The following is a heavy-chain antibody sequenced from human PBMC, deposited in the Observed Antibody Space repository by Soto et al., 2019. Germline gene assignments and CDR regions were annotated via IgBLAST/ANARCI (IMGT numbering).Heavy chain of an antibody. CDR3: ASSPGIVAMTRGYYYYGMDV. V-gene: IGHV1-2*04. J-gene: IGHJ6*02. CDR1: GYTFTGYY. Sequence: ASVKVSCKASGYTFTGYYMHWVRQAPGQGLEWMGWINPNSGGTNYAQKFQGWVTMTRDTSISTAYMELSRLRSDDTAVYYCASSPGIVAMTRGYYYYGMDVWGQGTTVTVSS. CDR2: INPNSGGT. D-gene: IGHD5-12*01.